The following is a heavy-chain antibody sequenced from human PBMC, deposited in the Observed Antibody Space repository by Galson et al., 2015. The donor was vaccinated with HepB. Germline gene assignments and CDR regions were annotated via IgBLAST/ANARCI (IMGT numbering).Heavy chain of an antibody. D-gene: IGHD6-13*01. Sequence: SLRLSCAASGFTFSSYAMSWVRQAPGKGLEWVSSISSSSSYIYYADSVKGRFTISRDNAKNSLYLQMNSLRAEDTAVYYCARASSSWYGGAAYYFDYWGQGTLVTVSS. CDR2: ISSSSSYI. V-gene: IGHV3-21*01. CDR1: GFTFSSYA. J-gene: IGHJ4*02. CDR3: ARASSSWYGGAAYYFDY.